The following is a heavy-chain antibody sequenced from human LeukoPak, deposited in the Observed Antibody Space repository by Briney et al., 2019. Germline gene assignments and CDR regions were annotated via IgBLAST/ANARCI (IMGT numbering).Heavy chain of an antibody. Sequence: MPGGSLRLSCAASGFTFSSYSMNWVRQAPGKGLEWVSSISSSSSYIYYADSVKGRFTISRDTDKNSLYLQMNSLRAEDTAVYYCARGGVGSSTNYYYMDVWGKGTTVTVSS. CDR3: ARGGVGSSTNYYYMDV. J-gene: IGHJ6*03. V-gene: IGHV3-21*01. CDR1: GFTFSSYS. D-gene: IGHD6-6*01. CDR2: ISSSSSYI.